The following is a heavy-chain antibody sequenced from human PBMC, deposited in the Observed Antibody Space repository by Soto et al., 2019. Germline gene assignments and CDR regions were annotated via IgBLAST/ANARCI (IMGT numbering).Heavy chain of an antibody. D-gene: IGHD5-12*01. CDR2: INPSGGST. V-gene: IGHV1-46*01. CDR1: GYTFTSYY. CDR3: ARAPPVRGYSGYDYRLYYFDY. J-gene: IGHJ4*02. Sequence: ASVKVSCKASGYTFTSYYMHWVLQAPGQGLEWMGIINPSGGSTSYAQKFQGRVTMTRDTSTSTVYMELSSLRSEDTAVYYCARAPPVRGYSGYDYRLYYFDYWGQGTLVTVSS.